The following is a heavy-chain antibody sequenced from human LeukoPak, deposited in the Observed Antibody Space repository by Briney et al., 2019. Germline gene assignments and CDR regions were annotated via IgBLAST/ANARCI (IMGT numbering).Heavy chain of an antibody. V-gene: IGHV1-69*06. Sequence: GASVKVPCKASGGTFGSYAISWVRQAPGQGLEWMGRIIPIFGTANYAQKFQGRVTITADKSTSTAYMELSSLRSEDTAVYYCARDQYCGGDCYSVDYWGQGTLVTVSS. CDR2: IIPIFGTA. CDR1: GGTFGSYA. J-gene: IGHJ4*02. CDR3: ARDQYCGGDCYSVDY. D-gene: IGHD2-21*02.